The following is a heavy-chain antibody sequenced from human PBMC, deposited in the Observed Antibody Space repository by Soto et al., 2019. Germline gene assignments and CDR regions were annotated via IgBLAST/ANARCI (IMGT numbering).Heavy chain of an antibody. V-gene: IGHV3-43D*04. CDR1: GFTFDDYA. CDR3: AKAQRGRKRPFFGKARPYDPYSAMDI. J-gene: IGHJ6*02. D-gene: IGHD3-3*01. CDR2: ISWDGSNT. Sequence: EVQLVESGGVVVQPGGSLRLSCAASGFTFDDYAMHWVRQAPGKGLEWVSLISWDGSNTYYADSVKGRFNISRDNSKNSMYLQMNSLRPEDTALCYCAKAQRGRKRPFFGKARPYDPYSAMDIWGQGTTVTVSS.